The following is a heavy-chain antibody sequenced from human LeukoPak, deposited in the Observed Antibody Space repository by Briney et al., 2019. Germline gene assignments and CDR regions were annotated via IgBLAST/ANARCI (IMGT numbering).Heavy chain of an antibody. Sequence: GGSPRLSCAASGFTFSSYWMHWVRQAPGKGLEWVAVIWYDGSKKKYADSVKGRFSISRDNSKNTLYLQMNSLRAADTAVYYCVRDPYFYGSGSLEADKWFGPWGQGALVIVSS. CDR3: VRDPYFYGSGSLEADKWFGP. J-gene: IGHJ5*02. CDR2: IWYDGSKK. CDR1: GFTFSSYW. D-gene: IGHD3-10*01. V-gene: IGHV3-33*08.